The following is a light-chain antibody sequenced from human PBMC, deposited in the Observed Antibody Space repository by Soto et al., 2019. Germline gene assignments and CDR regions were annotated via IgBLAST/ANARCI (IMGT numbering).Light chain of an antibody. CDR2: LNSDGSH. Sequence: QLVLTQSPSASASLGASVKLTCTLSSGHINYAIAWHQQQSEKGPRYLMKLNSDGSHSKGEGIPDRFSGSSSGAERYLTISSVQSEDEADYYCQTWGSGIVVFGGGTKLTVL. CDR1: SGHINYA. V-gene: IGLV4-69*01. CDR3: QTWGSGIVV. J-gene: IGLJ2*01.